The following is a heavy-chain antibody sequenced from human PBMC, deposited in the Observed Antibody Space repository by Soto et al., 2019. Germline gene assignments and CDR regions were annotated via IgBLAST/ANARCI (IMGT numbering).Heavy chain of an antibody. V-gene: IGHV3-7*03. D-gene: IGHD6-19*01. J-gene: IGHJ4*01. CDR2: IKRDESDT. CDR1: GFTFSTYC. Sequence: VGSLRLSCAASGFTFSTYCMSWVRQAPGKGLEWVSNIKRDESDTHYVDSVRGRFTISRDNAKNSLYLQMNSLRAEDTAVYYCAGSAAYSSGWYIPANYWGQGTMVTVSS. CDR3: AGSAAYSSGWYIPANY.